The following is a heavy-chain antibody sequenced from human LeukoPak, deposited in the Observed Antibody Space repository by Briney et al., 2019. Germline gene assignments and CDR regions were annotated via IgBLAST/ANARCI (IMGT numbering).Heavy chain of an antibody. CDR2: INPSGGST. J-gene: IGHJ3*02. Sequence: ASVKVSCKASGYTFTSYYMHWVRQAPGQGLEWMGIINPSGGSTSYAQKFQGRVTMTRDMSTSTVYMEPSSLRSEDTAVYYCASNVVVTATDAFDIWGQGTMVTVSS. V-gene: IGHV1-46*01. D-gene: IGHD2-21*02. CDR3: ASNVVVTATDAFDI. CDR1: GYTFTSYY.